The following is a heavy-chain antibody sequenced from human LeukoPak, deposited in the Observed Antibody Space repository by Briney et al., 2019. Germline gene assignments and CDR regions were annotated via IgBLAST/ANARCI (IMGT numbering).Heavy chain of an antibody. CDR2: IYYSGWT. J-gene: IGHJ3*02. Sequence: SETLSFTCTVSGGSISSSSYYWGGIRQPRGKGLEGFGIIYYSGWTDYSPSLTSRVTISVDTSKNQFSLKLSSVTAADTSVYYCSRRPQPDIWGQGTMVTVSS. D-gene: IGHD2-2*01. V-gene: IGHV4-39*01. CDR3: SRRPQPDI. CDR1: GGSISSSSYY.